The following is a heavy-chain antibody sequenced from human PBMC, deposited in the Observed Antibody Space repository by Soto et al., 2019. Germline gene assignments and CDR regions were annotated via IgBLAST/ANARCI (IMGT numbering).Heavy chain of an antibody. CDR1: GFTFSSYW. CDR3: SRSQARPSPIDY. CDR2: IKQDGSEK. J-gene: IGHJ4*02. Sequence: LRLSCAASGFTFSSYWMSWVRQAPGKGLEWVANIKQDGSEKYYVDSVKGRFTISRDNAKNSLYLQMNSLRAEDTAVYYCSRSQARPSPIDYWGQGTLVTVSS. V-gene: IGHV3-7*01. D-gene: IGHD2-2*01.